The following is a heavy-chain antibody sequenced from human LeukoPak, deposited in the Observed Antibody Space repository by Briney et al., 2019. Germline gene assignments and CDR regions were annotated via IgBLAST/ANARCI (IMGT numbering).Heavy chain of an antibody. CDR3: ARGGQRAATYYYYMDV. Sequence: GASVKVSCKAAGYTFTNNYMHWVRQAPGQGLEWMGIINPSSGSTNYAEKFQGRVTMTRDMSTSTVYMELSSLRSEDTAVYYCARGGQRAATYYYYMDVWGKGTTVTVSS. CDR2: INPSSGST. CDR1: GYTFTNNY. J-gene: IGHJ6*03. V-gene: IGHV1-46*01. D-gene: IGHD3-10*01.